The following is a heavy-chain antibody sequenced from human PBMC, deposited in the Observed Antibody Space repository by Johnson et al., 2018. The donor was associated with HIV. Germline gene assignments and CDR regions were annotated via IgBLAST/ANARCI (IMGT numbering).Heavy chain of an antibody. V-gene: IGHV3-66*02. CDR1: GFTVSSNY. J-gene: IGHJ3*02. Sequence: VQLVESGGGVVQPGRSLRLSCAASGFTVSSNYMSWVRQAPGKGLEWVSAIGTAGDTYYPGSVRGRFTISRDNSRNTLFLQMNSLRAEDTGVYYCAKDRVVIAAHDAFDIWGQGTMVTVSS. CDR2: IGTAGDT. D-gene: IGHD2-21*01. CDR3: AKDRVVIAAHDAFDI.